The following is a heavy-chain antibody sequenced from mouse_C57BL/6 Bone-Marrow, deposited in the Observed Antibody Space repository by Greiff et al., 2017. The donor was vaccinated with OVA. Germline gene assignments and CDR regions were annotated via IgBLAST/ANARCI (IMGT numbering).Heavy chain of an antibody. D-gene: IGHD1-1*01. CDR1: GYTFTDYN. CDR2: INPNNGGT. CDR3: ARPYYYGSTPYYFDY. Sequence: EVQLQQSGPELVKPGASVKIPCKASGYTFTDYNMDWVKQSHGKSLEWIGDINPNNGGTIYNQKFKGKATLTVDKSSSTAYMELRSLTSEDTAVYYCARPYYYGSTPYYFDYWGQGTTLTVSS. V-gene: IGHV1-18*01. J-gene: IGHJ2*01.